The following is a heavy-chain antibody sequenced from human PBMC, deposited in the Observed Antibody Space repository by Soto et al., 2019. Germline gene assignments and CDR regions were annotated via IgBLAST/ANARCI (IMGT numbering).Heavy chain of an antibody. D-gene: IGHD5-18*01. CDR3: ARDRGYTYGFDF. CDR2: ISSSSSTI. J-gene: IGHJ4*02. Sequence: GXSLRLSCAASGLTFTSYSMNWVRQAPGKGLEWVSFISSSSSTIYYADSVKGRFTISRDNAKNSLYLQMNSLRDEDTAVYYCARDRGYTYGFDFWGQGALVTVSS. CDR1: GLTFTSYS. V-gene: IGHV3-48*02.